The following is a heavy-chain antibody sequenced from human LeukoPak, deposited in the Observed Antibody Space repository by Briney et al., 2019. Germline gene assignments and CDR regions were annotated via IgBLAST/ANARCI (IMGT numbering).Heavy chain of an antibody. V-gene: IGHV3-48*03. CDR3: ARAGSYSYGVLFDY. CDR1: GLTLSSYE. D-gene: IGHD5-18*01. CDR2: ISSSGSTI. J-gene: IGHJ4*02. Sequence: GGSLRLSCAASGLTLSSYEMNWVRQAPGKGLEWVSYISSSGSTIYYADSVKGRFTISRDNAKNSLYLQMSSLRAEDTAVYYCARAGSYSYGVLFDYWGQGTLVTVSS.